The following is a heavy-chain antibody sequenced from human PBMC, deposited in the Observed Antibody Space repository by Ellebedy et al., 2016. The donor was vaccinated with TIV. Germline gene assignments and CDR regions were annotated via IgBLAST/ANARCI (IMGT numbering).Heavy chain of an antibody. CDR1: GFTFSSYA. CDR3: ARDRGPIAPLDY. J-gene: IGHJ4*02. CDR2: ISYDGSNK. Sequence: GESLKISXAASGFTFSSYAMHWVRQAPGKGLEWVAVISYDGSNKYYADSVKGRFTISRDNSKNTLYLQMNSLRAEDTAVYYCARDRGPIAPLDYWGQGTLVTVSS. V-gene: IGHV3-30-3*01.